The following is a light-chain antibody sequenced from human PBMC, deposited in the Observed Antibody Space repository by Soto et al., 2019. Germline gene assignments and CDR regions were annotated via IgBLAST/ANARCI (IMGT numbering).Light chain of an antibody. J-gene: IGLJ2*01. CDR1: SSNIGAGYD. V-gene: IGLV1-40*01. CDR3: QSYDSSLSRV. Sequence: QSVLPQPPSLSGAPGQRVTISCTGSSSNIGAGYDVHWYQQLPGTAPKLLIYGNSNRPSGVPDRFSGSKSGTSASLAITGLQAEDEADYYCQSYDSSLSRVFGGGTQLTVL. CDR2: GNS.